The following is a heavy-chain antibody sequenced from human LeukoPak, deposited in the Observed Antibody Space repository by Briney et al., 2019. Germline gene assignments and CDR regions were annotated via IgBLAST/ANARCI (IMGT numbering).Heavy chain of an antibody. Sequence: GGSLRLSCAASGFTFSSYGMSWVRQAPGKGLEWVANIKQDGSEKEYVDSVKGRFTFSRANARHSLYLQMNSLRAEDTAVYYCASDREYYYGSGRFDYGGQGTLGTVS. CDR1: GFTFSSYG. CDR3: ASDREYYYGSGRFDY. J-gene: IGHJ4*02. CDR2: IKQDGSEK. V-gene: IGHV3-7*04. D-gene: IGHD3-10*01.